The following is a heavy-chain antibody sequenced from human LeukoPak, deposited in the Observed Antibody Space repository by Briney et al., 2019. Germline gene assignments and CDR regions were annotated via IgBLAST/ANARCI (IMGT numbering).Heavy chain of an antibody. V-gene: IGHV1-2*02. CDR2: ISPNSGGT. D-gene: IGHD3-16*01. J-gene: IGHJ4*02. Sequence: GPSVKVSCKASGYTFTGYYVHWVRQAPGQGLEWMGWISPNSGGTNYAQKFQGRVTMTRDTSISTAYMELSSLRSDDTALYYCARGGDTYDDYGYWGQGTLVTVSS. CDR3: ARGGDTYDDYGY. CDR1: GYTFTGYY.